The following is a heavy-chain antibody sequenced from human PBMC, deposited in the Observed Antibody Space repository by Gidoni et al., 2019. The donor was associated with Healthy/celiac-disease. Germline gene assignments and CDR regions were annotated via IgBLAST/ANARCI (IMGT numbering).Heavy chain of an antibody. J-gene: IGHJ3*02. CDR3: ARVYAVADAFDI. D-gene: IGHD6-19*01. V-gene: IGHV3-21*06. Sequence: EVQLVESGGGLVKPGGSLRLSCAASGFTFSSYSMNWVRQAPGKGLEWVSSISSSSSYIYYADSVKGRFTISRDNAKNSLYLQMNSLRAEDTAVYYCARVYAVADAFDIWGQGTMVTVSS. CDR2: ISSSSSYI. CDR1: GFTFSSYS.